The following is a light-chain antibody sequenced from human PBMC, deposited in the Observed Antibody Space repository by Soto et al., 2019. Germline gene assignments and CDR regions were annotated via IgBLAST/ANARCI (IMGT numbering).Light chain of an antibody. CDR3: YSDEGGRV. CDR1: ISNVGSYNV. CDR2: EVN. V-gene: IGLV2-23*02. Sequence: QSALTQPASVSGSPGQSITISCTGTISNVGSYNVVSWYQQHPGKAPKLIIYEVNKRPSGVSNRFSGSNSGNTASLTISGLQTEDEADYYCYSDEGGRVFGGGTKLTVL. J-gene: IGLJ3*02.